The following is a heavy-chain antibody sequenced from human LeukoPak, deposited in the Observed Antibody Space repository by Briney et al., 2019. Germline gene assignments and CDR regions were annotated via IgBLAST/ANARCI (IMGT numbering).Heavy chain of an antibody. CDR3: ARVGGSRPIEF. CDR2: INHSGST. V-gene: IGHV4-34*01. D-gene: IGHD1-26*01. Sequence: PSETLSLTCAVYGGSFSGYYWSWIRQPPGKGLEWIGEINHSGSTNYNPSLKSRVTISVDTSKNQFSLKLSSVTAADTAVDYCARVGGSRPIEFWGQGTLVTVSS. CDR1: GGSFSGYY. J-gene: IGHJ4*02.